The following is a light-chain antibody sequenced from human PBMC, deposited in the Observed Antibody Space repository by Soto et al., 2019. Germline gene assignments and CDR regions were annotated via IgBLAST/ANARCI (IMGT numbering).Light chain of an antibody. CDR2: DAA. Sequence: EIVLTQSPATLSLSPGERATLSCSASQSVFSSLAWYQQRHGQAPRLLIYDAANRATGIPPRFSGSGSGTDFTLTISSLEPEDFAVYYCQQRTNWPWTFGQGTKVDIK. CDR1: QSVFSS. V-gene: IGKV3-11*01. J-gene: IGKJ1*01. CDR3: QQRTNWPWT.